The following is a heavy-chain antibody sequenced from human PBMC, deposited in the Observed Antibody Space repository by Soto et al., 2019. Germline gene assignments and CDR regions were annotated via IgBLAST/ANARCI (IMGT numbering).Heavy chain of an antibody. V-gene: IGHV4-31*03. CDR3: GRAPSPTWYYYGMDV. J-gene: IGHJ6*02. CDR2: SYCSGST. D-gene: IGHD2-2*01. CDR1: GGSFNSGGYH. Sequence: TLSLTCTVAGGSFNSGGYHWSWVRQHPGKGLEGIGDSYCSGSTYYNPSLKIRVTISTDTSTNHFSLHLSALTAAHTAVYSCGRAPSPTWYYYGMDVLGPGTTGNVSS.